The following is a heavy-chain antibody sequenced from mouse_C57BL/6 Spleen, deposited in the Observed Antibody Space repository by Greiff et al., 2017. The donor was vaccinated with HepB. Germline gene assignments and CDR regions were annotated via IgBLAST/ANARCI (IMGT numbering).Heavy chain of an antibody. V-gene: IGHV5-17*01. Sequence: DVMLVESGGGLVKPGGSLKLSCAASGFTFSDYGMHWVRQAPEKGLEWVAYISSGSSTIYYADTVKGRFTISRDNAKNTLFLQMTSLRSEDTAMYYCAREDYDYGWFAYWGQGTLVTVSA. D-gene: IGHD2-4*01. CDR3: AREDYDYGWFAY. J-gene: IGHJ3*01. CDR1: GFTFSDYG. CDR2: ISSGSSTI.